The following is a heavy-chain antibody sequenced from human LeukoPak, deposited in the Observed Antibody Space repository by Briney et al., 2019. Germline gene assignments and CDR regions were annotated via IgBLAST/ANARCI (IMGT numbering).Heavy chain of an antibody. D-gene: IGHD5-12*01. Sequence: PSETLSLTCTVSGGSISSGGYYWSWIRQHPGKGLEWIGYIYYSGSTYCNPSLKSRVTISVDTSKNQFSLKLSSMTAADTAVYYCARGYSDILYYFDYWGQGALVTVSS. CDR1: GGSISSGGYY. CDR3: ARGYSDILYYFDY. CDR2: IYYSGST. V-gene: IGHV4-31*03. J-gene: IGHJ4*02.